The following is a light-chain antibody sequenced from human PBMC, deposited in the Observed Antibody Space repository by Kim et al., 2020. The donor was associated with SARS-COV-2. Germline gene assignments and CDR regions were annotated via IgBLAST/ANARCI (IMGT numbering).Light chain of an antibody. CDR2: DTN. J-gene: IGLJ3*02. CDR3: LLSYRDPRGV. V-gene: IGLV7-46*01. Sequence: GTVTLTCGSSTGSVTNDHYPYWFQQKPGQAPRTLIFDTNRRHSWTPARFSGSLLGARAALTLSGAQPEDEADYYCLLSYRDPRGVFGGGTQLTVL. CDR1: TGSVTNDHY.